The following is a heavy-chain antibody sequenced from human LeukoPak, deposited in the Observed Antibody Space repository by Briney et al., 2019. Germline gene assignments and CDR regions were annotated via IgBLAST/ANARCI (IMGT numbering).Heavy chain of an antibody. CDR3: ASDGSGSYYNLPELDY. CDR1: GYTFTSYG. D-gene: IGHD3-10*01. J-gene: IGHJ4*02. Sequence: GASVKVSCKASGYTFTSYGISWVRQAPGQGLEWLGWISAYNGNTNYAQKLQGRVTMTKDTSTSTAYMELRSLRSDDTAVYYCASDGSGSYYNLPELDYWGQGTLVTVSS. V-gene: IGHV1-18*01. CDR2: ISAYNGNT.